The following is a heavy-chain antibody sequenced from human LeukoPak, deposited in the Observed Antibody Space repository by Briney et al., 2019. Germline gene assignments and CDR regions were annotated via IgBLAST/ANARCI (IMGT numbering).Heavy chain of an antibody. D-gene: IGHD6-6*01. J-gene: IGHJ4*02. CDR2: INPNSGGT. Sequence: ASVNVSCKASGYTFTGYYMHWVRQAPGQGLEWMGRINPNSGGTNYAQRFQGRVTMTRDTSISTAYMELSRLRSDDTAVYYCARDSSSSDFDYWGQGTLVTVSS. V-gene: IGHV1-2*06. CDR1: GYTFTGYY. CDR3: ARDSSSSDFDY.